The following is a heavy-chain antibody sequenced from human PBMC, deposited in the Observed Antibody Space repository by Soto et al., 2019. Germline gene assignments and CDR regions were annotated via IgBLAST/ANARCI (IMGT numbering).Heavy chain of an antibody. J-gene: IGHJ4*02. CDR3: AKDHRHRYYFDY. V-gene: IGHV3-23*01. Sequence: PGGSLKVYCAASGFTFSSYAMSWGRQAPGKGLEWVSAISGSGGSTYYADSVKGRFTISRDNSKNTLYLQMNSLRAEDTAVYYCAKDHRHRYYFDYWGQGTLVTVSS. CDR1: GFTFSSYA. CDR2: ISGSGGST.